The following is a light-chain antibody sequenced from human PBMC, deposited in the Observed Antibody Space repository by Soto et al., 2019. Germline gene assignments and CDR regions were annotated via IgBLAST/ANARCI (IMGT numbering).Light chain of an antibody. V-gene: IGKV3-20*01. CDR2: DAS. CDR3: QRYDSLRT. CDR1: QSISSTY. J-gene: IGKJ1*01. Sequence: VLTQSPGTLSLSPGARATLSCRASQSISSTYLTWYHQRPGQAPRLLIYDASRRATGIPDRLSGSGSGTDFTLTITRLEPEDFAMHDCQRYDSLRTFGQGTKVDIK.